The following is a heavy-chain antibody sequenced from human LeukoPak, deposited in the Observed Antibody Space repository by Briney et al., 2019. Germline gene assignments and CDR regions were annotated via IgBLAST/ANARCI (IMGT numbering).Heavy chain of an antibody. V-gene: IGHV4-34*01. CDR1: GGSFSGYY. D-gene: IGHD4-17*01. J-gene: IGHJ6*02. CDR2: INHSGST. CDR3: ARGQDGDYYYYGMDV. Sequence: SETLSLTCAVYGGSFSGYYWSWIRQPPGKGLEWIGEINHSGSTNYNPSLKSRVTISVDTSKNQFSLKLSSVTAADTAVYYCARGQDGDYYYYGMDVWGQGTLVTVSS.